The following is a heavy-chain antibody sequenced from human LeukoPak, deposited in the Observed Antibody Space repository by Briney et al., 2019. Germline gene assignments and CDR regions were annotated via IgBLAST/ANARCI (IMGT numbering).Heavy chain of an antibody. Sequence: SETLSLTCTVSGDSISSYYWSWIRQPAGKGLEWIGRIYTSGSTNYNPSLKSRVTMSVDTSKNQFSLKLSSVTAADTAVYYCARQRADRIFGVVMGFGLDYWGRGTLVTVSS. CDR1: GDSISSYY. D-gene: IGHD3-3*02. CDR3: ARQRADRIFGVVMGFGLDY. CDR2: IYTSGST. J-gene: IGHJ4*02. V-gene: IGHV4-4*07.